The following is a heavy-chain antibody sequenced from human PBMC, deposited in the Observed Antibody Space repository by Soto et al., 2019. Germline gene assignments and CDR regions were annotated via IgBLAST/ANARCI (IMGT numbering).Heavy chain of an antibody. CDR2: IYPGDSKT. J-gene: IGHJ4*02. CDR1: GYSFRSYW. Sequence: PGESLKISCKGSGYSFRSYWINWVRQMPGKGPQWLGIIYPGDSKTKYNPSFQGQVTISVDKSITTAFLEWSSLKASDTAMYYCSTHNSGFEPFDHWGQGTL. V-gene: IGHV5-51*01. CDR3: STHNSGFEPFDH. D-gene: IGHD6-19*01.